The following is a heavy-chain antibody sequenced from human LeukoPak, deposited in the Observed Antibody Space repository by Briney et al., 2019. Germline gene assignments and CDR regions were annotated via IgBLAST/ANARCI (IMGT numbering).Heavy chain of an antibody. CDR2: ISGSGGST. J-gene: IGHJ4*02. V-gene: IGHV3-23*01. Sequence: HPGGSLRLSCAASGFTFSSYGMSWVRQAPGKGLEWVSAISGSGGSTYYADSVKGRFTISRDNSKNTLYLQMNSLRVDDTAFYYCAARSRGYLLDYWGQGTLVTVSS. CDR1: GFTFSSYG. CDR3: AARSRGYLLDY. D-gene: IGHD6-25*01.